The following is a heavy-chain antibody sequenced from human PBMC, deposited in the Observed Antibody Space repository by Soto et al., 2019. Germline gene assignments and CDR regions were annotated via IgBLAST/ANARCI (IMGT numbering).Heavy chain of an antibody. V-gene: IGHV4-4*02. Sequence: QVQLQESGPGLVKPSGTLSLTCAVSGGSISSSNWWSWVRQPPGKGLEWIGEIYHSGSTNYNPSLKGRVAISVDKSKNHFSLKLSSVAAADTAVYYCARAGTGGYSGYAVARPSWFDPWGQGTLVTVSS. CDR3: ARAGTGGYSGYAVARPSWFDP. D-gene: IGHD5-12*01. CDR1: GGSISSSNW. J-gene: IGHJ5*02. CDR2: IYHSGST.